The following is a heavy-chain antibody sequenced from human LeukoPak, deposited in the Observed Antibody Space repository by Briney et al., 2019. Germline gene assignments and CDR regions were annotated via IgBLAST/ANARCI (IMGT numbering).Heavy chain of an antibody. CDR1: GFTFSSYW. CDR3: ALYYSNYHDAFDI. D-gene: IGHD4-11*01. V-gene: IGHV3-7*03. Sequence: HAGGSLRLSCAASGFTFSSYWMSWVRQAPGKGLEWVANIKQDGSEKYYVDSVKGRFTISRDNAKNSLYLQMNSLRSDDTAVYYCALYYSNYHDAFDIWGQGTMVTVSS. CDR2: IKQDGSEK. J-gene: IGHJ3*02.